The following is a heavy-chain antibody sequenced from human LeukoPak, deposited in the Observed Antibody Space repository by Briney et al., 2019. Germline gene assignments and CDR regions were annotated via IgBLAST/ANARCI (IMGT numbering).Heavy chain of an antibody. D-gene: IGHD3-3*02. V-gene: IGHV1-46*01. Sequence: GASVKVSCKASGYTFTSYYMHWVRQAPGQGLEWMGIINPSGGSTSYAQKLQGRVTMTRDMSTSTVYMELSSLRSEDTAVYYCARGSFASDNYYYYMDVWGKGTTVTVSS. CDR3: ARGSFASDNYYYYMDV. CDR2: INPSGGST. CDR1: GYTFTSYY. J-gene: IGHJ6*03.